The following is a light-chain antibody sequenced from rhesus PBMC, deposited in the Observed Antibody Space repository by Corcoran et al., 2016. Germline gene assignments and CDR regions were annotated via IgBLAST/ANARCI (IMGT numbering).Light chain of an antibody. J-gene: IGKJ2*01. CDR2: KAS. CDR1: QSISSW. Sequence: DIQMTQSPSSLSASVGDTVTITCRASQSISSWLAWYQQKPGKAPKLRIYKASTMQSGVPSRFSGSGSGTDFTLPFSSLQSDDFATYCCQQYSSSPYSFGQGTKVEIK. V-gene: IGKV1-22*01. CDR3: QQYSSSPYS.